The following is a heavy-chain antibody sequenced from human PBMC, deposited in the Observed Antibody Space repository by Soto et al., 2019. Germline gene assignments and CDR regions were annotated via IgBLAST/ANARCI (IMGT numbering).Heavy chain of an antibody. D-gene: IGHD4-17*01. Sequence: PSETLSLTCDDSGSAIRSGDHSWSWIRQPPGKGLEWIWYIYHSGSTYYNPSLKSRVTISVDRSKNQFSLKLSSVTAADTAVYYCARSQTTVASYDYWGQG. J-gene: IGHJ4*02. CDR3: ARSQTTVASYDY. CDR2: IYHSGST. V-gene: IGHV4-30-2*01. CDR1: GSAIRSGDHS.